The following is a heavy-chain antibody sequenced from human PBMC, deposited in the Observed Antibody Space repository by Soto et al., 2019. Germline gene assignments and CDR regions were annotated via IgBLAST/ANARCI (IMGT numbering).Heavy chain of an antibody. V-gene: IGHV2-5*01. D-gene: IGHD3-3*01. J-gene: IGHJ6*02. CDR3: AKKRAMDFWSGPTMDV. CDR1: GFSLSTSGVG. CDR2: IYWNDDK. Sequence: SGPTLVNPTQTLTLTCTFSGFSLSTSGVGVGWIRQPPGKALEWLAVIYWNDDKRYSPSLKRRLTITKDTPKNQVVLTMTNIDPVDTATYYCAKKRAMDFWSGPTMDVWGQGTTVTVSS.